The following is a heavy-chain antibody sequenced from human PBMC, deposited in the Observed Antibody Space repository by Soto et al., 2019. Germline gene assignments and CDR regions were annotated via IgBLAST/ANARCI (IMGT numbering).Heavy chain of an antibody. CDR2: TYYRSIWQT. CDR1: GDSVSSNSAV. Sequence: QVQLQQSGPGLVKPSQTLSLTCAISGDSVSSNSAVWNWIRQSPSRGLEWLGRTYYRSIWQTEYAVSVKSRMIINPDASKNQSSLQLNSVTPEDTAMYSCARIVGNSWLDHWGQGTLVTVSS. CDR3: ARIVGNSWLDH. D-gene: IGHD3-16*02. J-gene: IGHJ5*02. V-gene: IGHV6-1*01.